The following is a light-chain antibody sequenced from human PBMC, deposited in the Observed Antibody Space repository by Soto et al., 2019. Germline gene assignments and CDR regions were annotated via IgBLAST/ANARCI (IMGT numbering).Light chain of an antibody. V-gene: IGKV3-20*01. CDR1: QSVTNNF. J-gene: IGKJ2*01. CDR3: QQYGRSPLLYT. Sequence: EIVLTQSPGTLSLSPGERATLSCRASQSVTNNFLAWYQQKPGRAPRLLIYGASTRAAGVPDRFSGSGSGTDFTLTITRLEPEDFAVYYCQQYGRSPLLYTFGQGTKLGVK. CDR2: GAS.